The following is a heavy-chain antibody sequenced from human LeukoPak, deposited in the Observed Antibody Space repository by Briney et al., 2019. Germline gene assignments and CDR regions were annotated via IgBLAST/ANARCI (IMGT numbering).Heavy chain of an antibody. CDR1: GFTFSDYY. D-gene: IGHD3-10*01. CDR3: AREQYSYVSGSYYSTYFFGY. CDR2: TRNKVNSYTT. J-gene: IGHJ4*02. V-gene: IGHV3-72*01. Sequence: TGGSLRLSCAASGFTFSDYYMDWVRQAPGKGLEWVGRTRNKVNSYTTENAASVKGRFTISRDDSRNSLYLQMNSLKIEDTAVYYCAREQYSYVSGSYYSTYFFGYWGQGALVTVSS.